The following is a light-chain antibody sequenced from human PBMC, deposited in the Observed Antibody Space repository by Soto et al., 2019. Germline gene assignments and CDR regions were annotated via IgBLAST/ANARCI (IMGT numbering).Light chain of an antibody. Sequence: EILMTQSPATLSVFPGERATLSCRASQSVSSNLAWYQHKPGQAPRLLTYGASTRATGIPARFSGSGSGTEFTLTISSLQPEDFAVYYCQQYYNWPRTFGQGTKVDIK. V-gene: IGKV3-15*01. J-gene: IGKJ1*01. CDR1: QSVSSN. CDR3: QQYYNWPRT. CDR2: GAS.